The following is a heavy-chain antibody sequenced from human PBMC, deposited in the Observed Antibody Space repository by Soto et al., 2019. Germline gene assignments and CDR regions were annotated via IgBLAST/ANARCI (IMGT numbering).Heavy chain of an antibody. CDR3: ATTVTTAYYYGMDV. D-gene: IGHD4-17*01. CDR2: INPNSGGT. Sequence: ASVKVSCKASGYTFTGYYMHWVRQAPGQGLEWMGWINPNSGGTNYAQKFQGWVTMTRDTSISTAYMELSRLRSDDTAVYYCATTVTTAYYYGMDVWGQGXTVTVSS. CDR1: GYTFTGYY. J-gene: IGHJ6*02. V-gene: IGHV1-2*04.